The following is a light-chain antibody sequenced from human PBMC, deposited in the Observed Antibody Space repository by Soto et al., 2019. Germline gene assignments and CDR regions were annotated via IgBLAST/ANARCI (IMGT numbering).Light chain of an antibody. J-gene: IGLJ2*01. V-gene: IGLV2-23*02. CDR2: EVT. Sequence: QSVLTQPASVSGSPGQSVTISCTGTSINVGKYNLVSWYQQHPGQAPTLIIYEVTQRPSGVSSRFSGSRSGNTASLTLAGLEAEDEADYHCWSYALGNSPVVVGGGTKVTVL. CDR1: SINVGKYNL. CDR3: WSYALGNSPVV.